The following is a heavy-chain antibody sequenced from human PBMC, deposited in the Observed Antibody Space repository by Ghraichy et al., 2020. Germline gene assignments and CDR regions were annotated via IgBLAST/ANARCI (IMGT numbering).Heavy chain of an antibody. D-gene: IGHD3-9*01. CDR1: GFTFSSYS. CDR3: AREYYDILTGYYESHGMDV. J-gene: IGHJ6*02. V-gene: IGHV3-21*01. CDR2: ISSSSSYI. Sequence: GGSLRLSCAASGFTFSSYSMNWVRQAPGKGLEWVSSISSSSSYIYYADSVKGRFTISRDNAKNSLYLQMNSLRAEDTAVYYCAREYYDILTGYYESHGMDVWGQGTTVTVSS.